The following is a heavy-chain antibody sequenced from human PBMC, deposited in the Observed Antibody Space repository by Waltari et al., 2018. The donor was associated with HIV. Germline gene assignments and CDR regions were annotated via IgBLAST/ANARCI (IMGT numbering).Heavy chain of an antibody. Sequence: EVPLVQTGGGLIQPGGSLRLSCAASGFTVGNNYMSWVRQAAPGKALEWVSLIYSNGDTKYADSVKGRFTITRDSSKNTVYLQMNSLRADDTAVYYCAGGPLRGYWGQGTLVTVSS. CDR3: AGGPLRGY. V-gene: IGHV3-53*02. J-gene: IGHJ4*02. CDR2: IYSNGDT. CDR1: GFTVGNNY. D-gene: IGHD2-15*01.